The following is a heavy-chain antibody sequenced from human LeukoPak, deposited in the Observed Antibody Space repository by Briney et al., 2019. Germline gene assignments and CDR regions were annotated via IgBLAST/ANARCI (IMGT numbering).Heavy chain of an antibody. J-gene: IGHJ4*02. CDR3: ARFHHYYGSGSFDY. CDR2: IIPIFGTA. V-gene: IGHV1-69*05. Sequence: SSVKVSCKASGGTFSSYAISWVLQAPGQGLEWMGRIIPIFGTANYAQKFQGRVTITTDESTSTAYMELSSLRSEDTAVYYCARFHHYYGSGSFDYWGQGTLVTVSS. CDR1: GGTFSSYA. D-gene: IGHD3-10*01.